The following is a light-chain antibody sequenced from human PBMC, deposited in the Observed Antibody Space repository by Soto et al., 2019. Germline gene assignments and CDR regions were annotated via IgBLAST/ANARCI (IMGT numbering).Light chain of an antibody. V-gene: IGKV3-11*01. CDR3: QQRSNWPPIT. J-gene: IGKJ5*01. CDR1: QSINSRS. CDR2: DAS. Sequence: DIVLTQSPGTLSLSPGERATLYCGASQSINSRSLAWYQQKPGQAPRLLIYDASNRATGIPARFSGSGSGTDFTLTISSLEPEDFAVYYCQQRSNWPPITFCQGTRLEIK.